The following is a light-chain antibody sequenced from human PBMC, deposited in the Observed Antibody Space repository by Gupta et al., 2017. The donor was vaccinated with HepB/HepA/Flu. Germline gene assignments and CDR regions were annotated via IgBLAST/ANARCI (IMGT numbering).Light chain of an antibody. J-gene: IGKJ2*01. V-gene: IGKV3-20*01. Sequence: ENVLTQSPGTLSLSPGERATLSCRASRSFSSSYLAWYQQKPGQAPRLLIYGASYRATGIPDRFSGSESGTDFTLTIIRLEPEDFAVYYCQQYGSSPLYTFGQGTKLEIK. CDR2: GAS. CDR1: RSFSSSY. CDR3: QQYGSSPLYT.